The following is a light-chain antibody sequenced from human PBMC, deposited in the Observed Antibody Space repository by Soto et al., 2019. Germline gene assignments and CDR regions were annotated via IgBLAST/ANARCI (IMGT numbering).Light chain of an antibody. CDR3: SSYAGSRDYV. Sequence: QSALTQPPSASGSPGQSVTISCTGTSSDVGGYNYVSWYQQHPGKAPKLMIHEVSKRPSGVPDRFSGSKSGYTASLTVSGLQAEDEADYYCSSYAGSRDYVFGTGTKLTVL. CDR1: SSDVGGYNY. J-gene: IGLJ1*01. CDR2: EVS. V-gene: IGLV2-8*01.